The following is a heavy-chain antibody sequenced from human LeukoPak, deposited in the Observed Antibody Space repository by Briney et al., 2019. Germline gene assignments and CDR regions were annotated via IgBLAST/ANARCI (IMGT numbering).Heavy chain of an antibody. CDR2: ISYDGSNK. D-gene: IGHD3-10*01. Sequence: PGGSLRLSCAASGFTFSSYWMSWVRQAPGKGLEWVAVISYDGSNKYYADSVKGRFTISTDNSKNSLYLQMNSLRAEDTAVYYCARGITMVRGLITAYFDYWGQGTLVTVSS. CDR3: ARGITMVRGLITAYFDY. CDR1: GFTFSSYW. V-gene: IGHV3-30*03. J-gene: IGHJ4*02.